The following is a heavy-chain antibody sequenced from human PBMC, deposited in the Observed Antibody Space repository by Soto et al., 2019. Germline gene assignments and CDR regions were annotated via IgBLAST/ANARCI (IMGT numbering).Heavy chain of an antibody. V-gene: IGHV1-3*01. Sequence: ASVKVSCKASGYTFISYAIHWVRQAPGQRLEWMGWINAGNGNTKYSQKFQGRVTITRDTSASTAYMELTSLRSEDTAVYYCARELQGPYYFDYWGQGTLVNVSS. J-gene: IGHJ4*02. D-gene: IGHD2-15*01. CDR3: ARELQGPYYFDY. CDR1: GYTFISYA. CDR2: INAGNGNT.